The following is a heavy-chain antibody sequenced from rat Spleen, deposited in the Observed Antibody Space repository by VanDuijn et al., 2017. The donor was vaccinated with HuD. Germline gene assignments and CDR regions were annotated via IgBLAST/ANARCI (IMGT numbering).Heavy chain of an antibody. J-gene: IGHJ2*01. V-gene: IGHV5-31*01. Sequence: EVQLVESGGGLVQPGRSLRLSCVASGFTFNNYWMTWIRQPPGKGLEWVASISTSGDSTYYRDSVKGRFTISRDNAKSTLYLQMDSLRSEDTATYYCARETGYNSYFDYWGQGVMVTVSS. CDR3: ARETGYNSYFDY. CDR1: GFTFNNYW. D-gene: IGHD1-4*01. CDR2: ISTSGDST.